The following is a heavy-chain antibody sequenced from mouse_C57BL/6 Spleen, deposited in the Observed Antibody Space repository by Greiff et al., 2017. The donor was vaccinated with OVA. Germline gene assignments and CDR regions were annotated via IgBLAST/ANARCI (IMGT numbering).Heavy chain of an antibody. CDR3: ARGGSSYVNAY. Sequence: EVKLMESGPGLVKPSQSLSLTCSVTGYSITSGYYWNWIRQFPGNKLEWMGYISYDGRTNYNPTLKNRISLTRDTSKNQFFLKWNAVTTEDAATYCGARGGSSYVNAYWGQGTTLTDSA. CDR2: ISYDGRT. CDR1: GYSITSGYY. J-gene: IGHJ2*01. D-gene: IGHD1-1*01. V-gene: IGHV3-6*01.